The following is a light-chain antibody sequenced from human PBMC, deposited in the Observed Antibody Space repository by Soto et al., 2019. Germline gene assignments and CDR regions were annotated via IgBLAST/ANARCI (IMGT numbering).Light chain of an antibody. J-gene: IGKJ5*01. CDR2: TAS. CDR3: QQSYSTPIS. Sequence: DIRMTQSPSSLSASVGDTVTITCRASQSISSHLNWYQQKPGKAPNLLMYTASNLQSGVPSRFSGSGSGTDFTLTISSRQPEDFATYFCQQSYSTPISFGQGTRLEIK. V-gene: IGKV1-39*01. CDR1: QSISSH.